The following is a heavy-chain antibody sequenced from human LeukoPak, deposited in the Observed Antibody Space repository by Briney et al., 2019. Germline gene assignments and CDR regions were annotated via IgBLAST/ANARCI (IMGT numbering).Heavy chain of an antibody. CDR3: ARDEPSPLYSCGQPDY. CDR2: ISYDGSNK. D-gene: IGHD5-18*01. Sequence: PGRSLRLSCAASGFTFSSYAMHWVRQAPGKGLEWVAVISYDGSNKYYADSVKGRFTISRDNSKNSLYLQMNSLRAEDTAVYYCARDEPSPLYSCGQPDYWGQGTLVTVSS. V-gene: IGHV3-30-3*01. J-gene: IGHJ4*02. CDR1: GFTFSSYA.